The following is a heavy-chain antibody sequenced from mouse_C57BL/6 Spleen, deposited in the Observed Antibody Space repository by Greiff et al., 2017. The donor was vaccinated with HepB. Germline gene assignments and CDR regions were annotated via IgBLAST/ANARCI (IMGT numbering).Heavy chain of an antibody. CDR1: GFTFSSYA. D-gene: IGHD1-1*01. CDR2: ISSGGDYI. CDR3: TRYYGSSYWYFDV. V-gene: IGHV5-9-1*02. J-gene: IGHJ1*03. Sequence: EVKLVESGEGLVKPGGSLKLSCAASGFTFSSYAMSWVRQTPEKRLEWVAYISSGGDYIYYADTVKGRFTISRDNARNTLYLQMSSLKSEDTAMYYCTRYYGSSYWYFDVWGTGTTVTVSS.